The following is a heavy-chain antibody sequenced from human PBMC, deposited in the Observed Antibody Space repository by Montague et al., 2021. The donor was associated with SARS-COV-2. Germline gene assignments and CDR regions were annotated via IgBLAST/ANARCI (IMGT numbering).Heavy chain of an antibody. CDR1: GDSISCYY. CDR2: HYNSGST. CDR3: ARVVVDASGWYHFDY. Sequence: SETLSLTCTVSGDSISCYYWDWIRQPPGKGLEWMGYHYNSGSTNYSPTLKSRIAMSVDTSENQFSLKLFSVTAADTAVYYCARVVVDASGWYHFDYWGQGARVTVSS. V-gene: IGHV4-59*12. D-gene: IGHD6-13*01. J-gene: IGHJ4*02.